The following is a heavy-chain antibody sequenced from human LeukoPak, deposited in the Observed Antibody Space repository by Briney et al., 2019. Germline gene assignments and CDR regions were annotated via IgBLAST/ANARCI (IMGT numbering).Heavy chain of an antibody. V-gene: IGHV4-34*01. Sequence: SETLSLTCAVYGGPFSGYYWSWIRQPPGKGLEWIGEINHSGSTNYNPSLKSRVTISVDTSKNQFSLKLSSVTAADTAVYYCARQGPYSGSYRGWFDPWGQGTLVTVSS. CDR1: GGPFSGYY. J-gene: IGHJ5*02. CDR2: INHSGST. CDR3: ARQGPYSGSYRGWFDP. D-gene: IGHD1-26*01.